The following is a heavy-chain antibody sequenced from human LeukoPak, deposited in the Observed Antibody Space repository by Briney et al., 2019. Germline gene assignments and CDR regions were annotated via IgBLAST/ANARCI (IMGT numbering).Heavy chain of an antibody. J-gene: IGHJ6*02. CDR3: TTPSTYYSNYYYYGMDV. V-gene: IGHV3-15*01. Sequence: GGSLRLSCAASGFTFSNAWMSWVRQAPGKGLEWVGRIKSKTDGGTTDYAAPVKGRFTISRDDSKNTLYLQMNSLKTEDTAVYCCTTPSTYYSNYYYYGMDVWGQGTTVTVSS. D-gene: IGHD4-11*01. CDR2: IKSKTDGGTT. CDR1: GFTFSNAW.